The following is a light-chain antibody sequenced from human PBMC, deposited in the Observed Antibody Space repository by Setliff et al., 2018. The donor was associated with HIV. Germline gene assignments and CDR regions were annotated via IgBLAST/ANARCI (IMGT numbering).Light chain of an antibody. CDR1: SSDFGGYNY. CDR3: CSYAGSYKV. V-gene: IGLV2-11*01. J-gene: IGLJ1*01. CDR2: DVS. Sequence: QSVLAQPRSVSGSPGQSVTISCTGTSSDFGGYNYVSWYQQHPGKAPKLMIYDVSERPSGVPDRFSGSKSGNTASLTISGLQAEDEADYYCCSYAGSYKVFGTGTKV.